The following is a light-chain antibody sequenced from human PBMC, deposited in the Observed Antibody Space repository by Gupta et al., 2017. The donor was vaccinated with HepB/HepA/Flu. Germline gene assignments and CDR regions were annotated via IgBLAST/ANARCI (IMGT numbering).Light chain of an antibody. J-gene: IGKJ1*01. CDR2: RAS. CDR1: QSIGRNY. CDR3: QQYDASPLT. V-gene: IGKV3-20*01. Sequence: EIVLTQSPGTLSLSPGEGATLSCGASQSIGRNYIAWYQHRPGQSPRLLISRASTRATGIPDRFSGSGSGTDFTLTITRLEPDDSAVYYCQQYDASPLTFDRGTKVEIK.